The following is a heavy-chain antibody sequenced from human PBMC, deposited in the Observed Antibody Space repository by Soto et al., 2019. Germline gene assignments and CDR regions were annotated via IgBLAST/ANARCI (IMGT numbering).Heavy chain of an antibody. V-gene: IGHV1-46*01. Sequence: ASVKVSCKASGYTFTSYYMHWVRQAPGQGLEWMGIINTSGGSKRYEQKFQGRVTMTRDKSTSTVYMEMSSMRSEDTAVYYCARGRIEVAGGIDYWGQGTLVTVSS. CDR3: ARGRIEVAGGIDY. CDR2: INTSGGSK. CDR1: GYTFTSYY. J-gene: IGHJ4*02. D-gene: IGHD6-19*01.